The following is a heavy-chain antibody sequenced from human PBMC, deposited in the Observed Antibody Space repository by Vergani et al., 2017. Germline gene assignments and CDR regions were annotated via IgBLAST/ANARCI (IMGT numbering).Heavy chain of an antibody. V-gene: IGHV4-4*07. CDR2: IYTSGST. CDR1: GGSISRYY. CDR3: ARAPNNWNDDLWYYCDY. J-gene: IGHJ4*02. Sequence: QVQLQESGPGLVKPSETLSLTCTVSGGSISRYYWSWIRQPAGKGLEWIGRIYTSGSTNYNPSLKSRVTMSVDTSKNQFSLKLSSVTAADTAVYYCARAPNNWNDDLWYYCDYWGQGTLVTVSS. D-gene: IGHD1-20*01.